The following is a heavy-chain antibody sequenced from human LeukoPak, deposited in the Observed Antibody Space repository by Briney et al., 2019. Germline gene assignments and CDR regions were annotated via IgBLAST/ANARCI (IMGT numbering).Heavy chain of an antibody. CDR1: GFTVSSNY. J-gene: IGHJ4*02. Sequence: PGGSLRLSCAASGFTVSSNYMSWARQAPGKGLEWVGFIRSKADGGTTDYAAPVKGGFTISRDDSKNTLYLQMNSLKTEDTAVYYCTTDYSVFSGRVVDYWGQGTLVTVSS. CDR3: TTDYSVFSGRVVDY. V-gene: IGHV3-15*01. D-gene: IGHD3-10*01. CDR2: IRSKADGGTT.